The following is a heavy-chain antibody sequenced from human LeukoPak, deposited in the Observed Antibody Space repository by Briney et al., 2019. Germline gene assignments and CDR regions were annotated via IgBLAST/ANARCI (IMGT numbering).Heavy chain of an antibody. CDR3: ARVSRGVVVVAATGWFDP. J-gene: IGHJ5*02. D-gene: IGHD2-15*01. CDR1: GYTFTSYG. Sequence: ASVKVSCKASGYTFTSYGIIWVRQAPGQGLEWMGWISAYNGNTNYPQKLQGRVTMTTDTPTSTAYIELRSLRSDDTAVYYCARVSRGVVVVAATGWFDPWGQGTLVTVSS. V-gene: IGHV1-18*01. CDR2: ISAYNGNT.